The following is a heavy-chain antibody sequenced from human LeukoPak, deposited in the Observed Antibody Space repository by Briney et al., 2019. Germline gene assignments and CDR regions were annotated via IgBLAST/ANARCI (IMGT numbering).Heavy chain of an antibody. CDR1: GFTFSSYE. Sequence: PGGSLRLSCAASGFTFSSYEMNWVRQAPGKGLEWVSYISSSGSTIYYADSVKGRFTISRDNAKNSLYLQMNSLGAEDTAVYYCARVDILTGDYWGQGTLVTVSS. D-gene: IGHD3-9*01. J-gene: IGHJ4*02. CDR2: ISSSGSTI. V-gene: IGHV3-48*03. CDR3: ARVDILTGDY.